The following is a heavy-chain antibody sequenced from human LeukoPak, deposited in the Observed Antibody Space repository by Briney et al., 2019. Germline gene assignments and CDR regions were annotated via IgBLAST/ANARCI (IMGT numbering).Heavy chain of an antibody. CDR3: ARRYYDFWSGFFQEGAFDI. V-gene: IGHV3-20*04. D-gene: IGHD3-3*01. CDR2: INWNGGST. Sequence: GGSLRLSCAASGFTFDDYGMSWVRQAPGKGLEWDSGINWNGGSTGYADSVKGRFTISRDNAKNSLYLQMNSLRAEDTALYYCARRYYDFWSGFFQEGAFDIWGQGTMVTVSS. CDR1: GFTFDDYG. J-gene: IGHJ3*02.